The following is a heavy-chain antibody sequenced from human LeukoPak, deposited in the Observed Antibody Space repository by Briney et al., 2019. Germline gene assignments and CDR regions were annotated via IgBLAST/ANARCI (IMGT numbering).Heavy chain of an antibody. J-gene: IGHJ4*02. CDR1: GFTFSSYS. V-gene: IGHV3-48*01. Sequence: GGSLRLSCAASGFTFSSYSMNWVRQAPGKGLEWVSYIGGRGSNICYADSVKGRFTISRDNSKNMLYLQMNSLRAEDTAAYYCAREPGTDYRKYYFDYWGQGTLVTVSS. CDR3: AREPGTDYRKYYFDY. D-gene: IGHD3/OR15-3a*01. CDR2: IGGRGSNI.